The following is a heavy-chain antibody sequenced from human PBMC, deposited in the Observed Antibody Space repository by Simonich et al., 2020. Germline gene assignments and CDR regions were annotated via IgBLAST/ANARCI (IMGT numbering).Heavy chain of an antibody. CDR3: AKRSGVSITGTFDY. D-gene: IGHD1-7*01. Sequence: EVQLLESGGGLVQPGGSLRLSCAASGFTFSSYAMSWVRQAPGEGLRWVSAISGGGSIRYYADSVKGRFPISRDNSKNTLNMQMNSLRAEDTAVYYCAKRSGVSITGTFDYWGQGTLVTVSS. V-gene: IGHV3-23*01. J-gene: IGHJ4*02. CDR2: ISGGGSIR. CDR1: GFTFSSYA.